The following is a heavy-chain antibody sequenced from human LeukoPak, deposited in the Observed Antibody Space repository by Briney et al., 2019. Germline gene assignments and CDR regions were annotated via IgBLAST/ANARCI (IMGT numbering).Heavy chain of an antibody. CDR1: GYTFTGYY. V-gene: IGHV1-2*02. J-gene: IGHJ6*02. Sequence: RASVNVSCKASGYTFTGYYMHWVRQAPGQGLEWMGWINPNSGGTNYAQKFQGRVTMTRDTSISTVYMEVSRLRSDDTAVYYCAREMSTTIFGVLTAYNYGMDVWGQGTTVTVSS. D-gene: IGHD3-3*01. CDR3: AREMSTTIFGVLTAYNYGMDV. CDR2: INPNSGGT.